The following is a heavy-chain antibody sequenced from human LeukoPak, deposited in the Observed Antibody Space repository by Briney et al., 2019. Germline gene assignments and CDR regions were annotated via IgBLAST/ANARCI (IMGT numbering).Heavy chain of an antibody. CDR3: VRDGPGGIEARKRYYGMDV. CDR1: GFTFSKYW. V-gene: IGHV3-7*05. J-gene: IGHJ6*02. Sequence: AGGSLRLSCAASGFTFSKYWMSWVRQAPGEGLEWVTNIKQDGSEKYYVDSDKGRFTISRDNAKYSLSLQMSSLRAEHAAAYYCVRDGPGGIEARKRYYGMDVWGQGTTVSAPS. D-gene: IGHD6-6*01. CDR2: IKQDGSEK.